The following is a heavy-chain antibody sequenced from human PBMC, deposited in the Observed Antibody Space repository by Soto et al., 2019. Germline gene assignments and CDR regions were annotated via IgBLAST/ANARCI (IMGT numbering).Heavy chain of an antibody. J-gene: IGHJ5*02. CDR1: GFTFSSYG. CDR3: ARDYVSSSSWYGWFDP. V-gene: IGHV3-33*01. D-gene: IGHD6-13*01. Sequence: QVQLVESGGGVVQPGRSLRLSCAASGFTFSSYGMHWVRQAPGKGLEWVAVIWYDGSNKYYADSVKGRFTISRDNSKNTLYLQMKSLRAEDTAVYYCARDYVSSSSWYGWFDPWGQGTLVTVSS. CDR2: IWYDGSNK.